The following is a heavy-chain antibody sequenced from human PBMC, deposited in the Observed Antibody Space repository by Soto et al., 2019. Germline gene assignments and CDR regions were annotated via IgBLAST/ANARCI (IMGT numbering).Heavy chain of an antibody. D-gene: IGHD3-9*01. Sequence: SETLSLTCTVRGGSISSYYWSGIRQPPGKGLECIGYIYYSGSTTSQPSLKSRVTISVDTSKTQFSLTLSSVTAADTAVSYCARVYSRYFAWPRAKYYFDYWGQGTLVTVSS. CDR3: ARVYSRYFAWPRAKYYFDY. J-gene: IGHJ4*02. V-gene: IGHV4-59*01. CDR1: GGSISSYY. CDR2: IYYSGST.